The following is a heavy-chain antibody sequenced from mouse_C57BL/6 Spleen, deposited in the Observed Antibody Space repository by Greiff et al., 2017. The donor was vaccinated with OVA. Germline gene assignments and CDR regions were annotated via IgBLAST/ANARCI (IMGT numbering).Heavy chain of an antibody. CDR1: GYTFTSYW. D-gene: IGHD2-5*01. Sequence: QVQLQQPGAELVKPGASVKLSCKASGYTFTSYWMHWVKQRPGQGLEWIGMIHPNSGSTNYNEKFKSKATLTVDKSSSTAYMQLSSLTSEDSAVYYCASESNYVGNYAMDYWGQGTSVTVSS. CDR2: IHPNSGST. J-gene: IGHJ4*01. V-gene: IGHV1-64*01. CDR3: ASESNYVGNYAMDY.